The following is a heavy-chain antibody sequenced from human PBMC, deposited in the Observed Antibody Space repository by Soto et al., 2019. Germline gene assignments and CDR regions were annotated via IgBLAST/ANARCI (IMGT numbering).Heavy chain of an antibody. CDR3: ARQKVGATIAYY. D-gene: IGHD1-26*01. V-gene: IGHV4-34*01. Sequence: TLSLTCAVYGGSFSDYYWSWIRQSPGKALEWIGEINHSGSTNYNPSLKSRVTISVDTSKNQFSLKLSSVTAADTAVYYCARQKVGATIAYYWGQGTPVTVSS. CDR1: GGSFSDYY. CDR2: INHSGST. J-gene: IGHJ4*02.